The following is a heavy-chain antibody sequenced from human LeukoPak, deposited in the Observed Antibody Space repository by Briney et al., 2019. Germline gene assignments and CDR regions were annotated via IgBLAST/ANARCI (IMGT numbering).Heavy chain of an antibody. CDR2: ISGSGDST. CDR3: AKVLGSGWYSALGY. Sequence: PGGSLRLSCAASEFTFSSYAMSWVRQAPGRGLEWVPTISGSGDSTYSADSVKGRFTISRDNSKNTLYLQMNSLRAEDTAVYYCAKVLGSGWYSALGYWGQGTLVTVSS. D-gene: IGHD6-19*01. CDR1: EFTFSSYA. J-gene: IGHJ4*02. V-gene: IGHV3-23*01.